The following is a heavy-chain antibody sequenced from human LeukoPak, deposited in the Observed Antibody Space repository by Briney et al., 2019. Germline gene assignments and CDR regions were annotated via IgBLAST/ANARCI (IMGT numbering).Heavy chain of an antibody. V-gene: IGHV4-59*08. J-gene: IGHJ5*02. D-gene: IGHD6-19*01. CDR2: IYYSGNT. CDR1: GGSFSGYY. CDR3: ACAVYSSRGFDP. Sequence: SETLSLTCAVYGGSFSGYYWSWIRQPPGKGLEWIGYIYYSGNTNYNPSLKSRVTISVDTSKTQFSLKLSSVTAADTAVYYCACAVYSSRGFDPWGQGTLVTVSS.